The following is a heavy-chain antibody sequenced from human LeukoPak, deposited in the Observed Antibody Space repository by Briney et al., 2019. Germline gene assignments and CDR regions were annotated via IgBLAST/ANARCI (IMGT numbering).Heavy chain of an antibody. D-gene: IGHD5-18*01. CDR1: GYTFTGYY. Sequence: ASVKVSCKASGYTFTGYYMHWVRQAPGQGLEWMGWINPNSGGTNYAQKFQGRVTMTRDTSISTAYMELSRLRSDDTAVYYCAGDLVKGGYSYTMDVWGKGTTVTVSS. CDR3: AGDLVKGGYSYTMDV. J-gene: IGHJ6*04. CDR2: INPNSGGT. V-gene: IGHV1-2*02.